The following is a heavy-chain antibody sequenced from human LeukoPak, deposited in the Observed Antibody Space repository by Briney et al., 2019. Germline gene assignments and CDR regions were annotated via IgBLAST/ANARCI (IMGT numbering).Heavy chain of an antibody. D-gene: IGHD4-17*01. V-gene: IGHV1-2*06. Sequence: ASVKVSCKASGYTFTGYYMHWVRQAPGQGLEWMGRINPNSGGTNYAQKFQGRVTMTRDTSISTAYKELSRLRSDDTAVYYCARALDYGDYDFEYWGQGTLVTVSS. CDR3: ARALDYGDYDFEY. CDR2: INPNSGGT. CDR1: GYTFTGYY. J-gene: IGHJ4*02.